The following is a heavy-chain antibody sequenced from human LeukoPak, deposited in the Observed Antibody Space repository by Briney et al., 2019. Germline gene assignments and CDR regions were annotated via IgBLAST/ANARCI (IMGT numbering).Heavy chain of an antibody. CDR1: GDSVSSTSAA. Sequence: SQTLSLTCAIFGDSVSSTSAAWTWIRQSPSRGLEWLGRTYYRSKWYYEYAVSVKSRITINPDTSKNQFSLQLNSVTPEDTAVYYCARGNLEFDYWGQGTLVTVSS. CDR3: ARGNLEFDY. J-gene: IGHJ4*02. CDR2: TYYRSKWYY. V-gene: IGHV6-1*01. D-gene: IGHD1-1*01.